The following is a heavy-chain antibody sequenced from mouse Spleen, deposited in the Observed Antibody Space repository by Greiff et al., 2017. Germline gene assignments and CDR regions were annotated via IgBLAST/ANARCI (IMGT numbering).Heavy chain of an antibody. J-gene: IGHJ3*01. CDR2: ISYDGSN. V-gene: IGHV3-6*01. Sequence: EVQLQESGPGLVKPSQSLSLTCSVTGYSITSGYYWNWIRQFPGNKLEWMGYISYDGSNNYNPSLKNRISITRDTSKNQFFLKLNSVTTEDTATYYCARDHYGSSPFAYWGQGTLVTVSA. CDR3: ARDHYGSSPFAY. D-gene: IGHD1-1*01. CDR1: GYSITSGYY.